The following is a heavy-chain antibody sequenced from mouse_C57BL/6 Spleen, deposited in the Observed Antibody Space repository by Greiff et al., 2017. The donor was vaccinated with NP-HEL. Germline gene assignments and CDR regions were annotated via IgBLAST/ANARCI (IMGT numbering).Heavy chain of an antibody. Sequence: QVQLKQSGAELARPGASVKLSCKASGYTFTSYGISWVKQRTGQGLEWIGEIYPRSGNTYYNEKFKGKATLTADKSPSTAYMELRSLTSEDSAVYSWARVGYGYGDAMDNWSQGASVTVSS. CDR1: GYTFTSYG. V-gene: IGHV1-81*01. CDR3: ARVGYGYGDAMDN. D-gene: IGHD2-14*01. CDR2: IYPRSGNT. J-gene: IGHJ4*01.